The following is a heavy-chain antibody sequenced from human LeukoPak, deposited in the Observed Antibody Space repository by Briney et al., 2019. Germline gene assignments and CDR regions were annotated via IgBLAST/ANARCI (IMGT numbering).Heavy chain of an antibody. J-gene: IGHJ4*02. D-gene: IGHD3-22*01. CDR3: ARTYYYDSSDYSALGY. CDR1: GFTFSSYW. CDR2: IKQDGSEK. V-gene: IGHV3-7*01. Sequence: GGSLRLSRAASGFTFSSYWMNWVRQAPGKGLEWVANIKQDGSEKYYVDSAKGRFTISRDNAKNSLYLQMNSLRAEDTAVYYCARTYYYDSSDYSALGYWGQGTLVTVSS.